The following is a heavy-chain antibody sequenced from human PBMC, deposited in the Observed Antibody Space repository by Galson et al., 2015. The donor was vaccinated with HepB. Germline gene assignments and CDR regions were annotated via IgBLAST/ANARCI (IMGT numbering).Heavy chain of an antibody. Sequence: SLRLSCAGSGFTFSSYAMAWVRQAPGKGLEWVSAISGSGGGPYYADSVKGRFTISRDSSKNTLYLQMNSLRAEDTAVYYCAKDRASATWYFDYWGQGTLVTVSS. J-gene: IGHJ4*02. CDR2: ISGSGGGP. V-gene: IGHV3-23*01. CDR1: GFTFSSYA. D-gene: IGHD3-10*01. CDR3: AKDRASATWYFDY.